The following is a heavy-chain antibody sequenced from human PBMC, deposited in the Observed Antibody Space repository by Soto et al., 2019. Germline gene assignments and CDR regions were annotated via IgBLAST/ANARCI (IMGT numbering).Heavy chain of an antibody. CDR1: GGSISSGGYY. CDR2: IYYSGST. V-gene: IGHV4-31*03. D-gene: IGHD4-17*01. CDR3: ARETMTTVTTFWFDP. Sequence: SETLSLTCTVSGGSISSGGYYWSWIRQHPGKGLEWIEYIYYSGSTYYNPSLKSRVTISVDTSKNQFSLKLSSVTAADTAVYYCARETMTTVTTFWFDPWGQGTLVTVSS. J-gene: IGHJ5*02.